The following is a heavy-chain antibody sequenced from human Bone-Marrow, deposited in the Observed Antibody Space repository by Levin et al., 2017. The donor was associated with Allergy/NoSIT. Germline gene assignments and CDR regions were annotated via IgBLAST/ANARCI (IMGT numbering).Heavy chain of an antibody. CDR3: ARLNHLVVVAASSVYYYYYMDV. CDR1: GGSISSGSYY. Sequence: PSETLSLTCTVSGGSISSGSYYWSWIRQPAGKGLEWIGRIYTSGSTNYNPSLKSRVTISVDTSKNQFSLKLSSVTAADTAVYYCARLNHLVVVAASSVYYYYYMDVWGKGTTVTVSS. V-gene: IGHV4-61*02. D-gene: IGHD2-15*01. CDR2: IYTSGST. J-gene: IGHJ6*03.